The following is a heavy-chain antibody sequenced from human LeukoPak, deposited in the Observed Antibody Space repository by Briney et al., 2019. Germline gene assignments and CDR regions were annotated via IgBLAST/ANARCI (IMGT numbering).Heavy chain of an antibody. D-gene: IGHD2-2*01. J-gene: IGHJ6*02. CDR3: ARGNIVVVPAAMTNYYYYGMDV. CDR2: MNPNSGNT. Sequence: ASVKVSCKASGYTFTSYDINWVRQATGQGLEWMGWMNPNSGNTCYAQKFQGRVTMTRNTSISTAYMELSSLRSEDTAVYYCARGNIVVVPAAMTNYYYYGMDVWGQGTTVTVSS. V-gene: IGHV1-8*01. CDR1: GYTFTSYD.